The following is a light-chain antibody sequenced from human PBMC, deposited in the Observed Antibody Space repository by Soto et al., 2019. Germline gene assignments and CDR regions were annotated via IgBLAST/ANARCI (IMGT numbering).Light chain of an antibody. V-gene: IGKV3-11*01. CDR1: QNIGTF. CDR2: DAS. J-gene: IGKJ3*01. Sequence: ETVLTQSPGTLSLSPGERATVSCRASQNIGTFLAWYQQRRGQAPRLLIYDASDRATGIPVRFSGSGSGTDFTLTISSPEPEDFAVYYCQQRSTWPPSFGPGTKVDIK. CDR3: QQRSTWPPS.